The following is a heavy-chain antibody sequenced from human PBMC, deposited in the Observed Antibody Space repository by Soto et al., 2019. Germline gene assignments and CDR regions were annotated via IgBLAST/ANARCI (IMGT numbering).Heavy chain of an antibody. CDR2: ISGSGST. J-gene: IGHJ6*03. D-gene: IGHD3-16*01. V-gene: IGHV3-23*01. CDR1: GFTVSSYA. Sequence: EVQLLESGGGLVQPGGSLRLSCAASGFTVSSYAMSWVRQAPGKGLEWVSVISGSGSTYSAASVKGRFTISRDSSKNTVYLQMNSLRAEDTAVYYCAKALRFTFTTGYYMDVWGRGTTVTVSS. CDR3: AKALRFTFTTGYYMDV.